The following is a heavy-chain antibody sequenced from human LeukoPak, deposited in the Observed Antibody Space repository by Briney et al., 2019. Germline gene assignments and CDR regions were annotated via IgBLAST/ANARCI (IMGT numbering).Heavy chain of an antibody. J-gene: IGHJ4*02. D-gene: IGHD3-22*01. Sequence: SETLSLTCAVYGVSFSGYYWSWIRQPPGKRLEWIGEINHSGSTNYNPSLKSRVTISVDTSKNQFSLKLSSVTAADTAVYYCADSSGYSFFDYWGQGTLVTVSS. CDR1: GVSFSGYY. V-gene: IGHV4-34*01. CDR3: ADSSGYSFFDY. CDR2: INHSGST.